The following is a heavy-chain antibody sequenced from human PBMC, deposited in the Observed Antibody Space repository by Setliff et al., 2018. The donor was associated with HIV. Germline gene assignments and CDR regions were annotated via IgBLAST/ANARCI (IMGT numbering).Heavy chain of an antibody. CDR1: GGSINTGSYY. J-gene: IGHJ5*01. CDR2: IYYSGST. Sequence: PSETLSLTCTVSGGSINTGSYYWSWIRQHPGRGLEWIGYIYYSGSTHYNPSLKSRVTISLDTSKNQFSLTLTSVTAADTAVFYCESSPLVGGVDCSSPFDSWGHGAQVTVSS. CDR3: ESSPLVGGVDCSSPFDS. D-gene: IGHD2-21*01. V-gene: IGHV4-31*03.